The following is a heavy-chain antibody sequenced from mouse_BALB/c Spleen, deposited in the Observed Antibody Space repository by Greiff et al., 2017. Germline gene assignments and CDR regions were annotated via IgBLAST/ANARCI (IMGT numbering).Heavy chain of an antibody. CDR1: GYSITSDYA. V-gene: IGHV3-2*02. Sequence: EVKLVESGPGLVKPSQSLSLTCTVTGYSITSDYAWNWIRQFPGNKLEWMGYISYSGSTSYNPSLKSRISITRDTSKNQFFLQLNSVTTEDTATYYCARNYGSSYGGAMDYWGQGTSVTVSS. CDR2: ISYSGST. CDR3: ARNYGSSYGGAMDY. J-gene: IGHJ4*01. D-gene: IGHD1-1*01.